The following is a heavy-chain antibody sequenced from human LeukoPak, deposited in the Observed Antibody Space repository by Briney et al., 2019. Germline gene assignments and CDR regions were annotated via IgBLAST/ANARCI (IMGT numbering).Heavy chain of an antibody. CDR3: ATYSTRNAREFQS. J-gene: IGHJ1*01. CDR1: GFTFSSYG. Sequence: GGSLRLSCAAAGFTFSSYGMHWVRQAPGKGLEWVSAISGSGGSTYYADSVKGRFTISRDNAKMSLYLQMNSLRVEDTAVYYCATYSTRNAREFQSWGQGTLVTVSS. V-gene: IGHV3-21*01. D-gene: IGHD4-11*01. CDR2: ISGSGGST.